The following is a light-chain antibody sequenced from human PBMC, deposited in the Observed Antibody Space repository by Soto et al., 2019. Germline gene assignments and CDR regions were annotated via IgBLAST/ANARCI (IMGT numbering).Light chain of an antibody. Sequence: DLQMTQSPSSLSASVGERVIITCRASETIGRYLIWYQSKPGKAPRLLISAASSLQSGVPSRFSGSFSGTDFSLTISSLQPEDFATYFCQQSYSNPLTFGGGTKVDMK. V-gene: IGKV1-39*01. CDR1: ETIGRY. J-gene: IGKJ4*01. CDR3: QQSYSNPLT. CDR2: AAS.